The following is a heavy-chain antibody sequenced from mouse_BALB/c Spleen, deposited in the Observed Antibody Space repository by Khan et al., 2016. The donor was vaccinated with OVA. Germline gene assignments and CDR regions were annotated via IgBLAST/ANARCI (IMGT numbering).Heavy chain of an antibody. CDR1: GYSFTGYY. V-gene: IGHV1-26*01. Sequence: VQLKQSGPDLVKTGASVKISCKASGYSFTGYYMNWVKQSHGKSPECIVRINPNTDNINYNQKFRGKAILTVDTSSSTAYMELRSLTSEDSAVYYCARGYDFFAYWGQGTLVTVSA. CDR3: ARGYDFFAY. D-gene: IGHD2-14*01. J-gene: IGHJ3*01. CDR2: INPNTDNI.